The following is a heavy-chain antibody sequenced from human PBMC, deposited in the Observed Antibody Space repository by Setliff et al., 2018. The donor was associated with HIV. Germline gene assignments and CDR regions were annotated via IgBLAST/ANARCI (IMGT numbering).Heavy chain of an antibody. CDR2: ISGSGGDT. CDR1: EFTFSSYA. CDR3: ARDITSYGMDA. J-gene: IGHJ6*02. Sequence: GGSLRLSCAASEFTFSSYAMTWVRQAPGKGLECVAVISGSGGDTYYADSVKGRFTISRDNAKNSLYLQMNSPRAEDTAVYYCARDITSYGMDAWGQGTTVTVSS. V-gene: IGHV3-23*01. D-gene: IGHD3-10*01.